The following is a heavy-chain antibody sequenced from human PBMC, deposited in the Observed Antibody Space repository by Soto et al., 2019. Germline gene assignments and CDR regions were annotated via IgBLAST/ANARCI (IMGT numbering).Heavy chain of an antibody. CDR1: GGSISSYY. D-gene: IGHD3-10*01. J-gene: IGHJ6*02. V-gene: IGHV4-59*08. Sequence: QVQLQESAPGLVKPSETMSLSCTVSGGSISSYYWSWFRQSPGKRMEWIGYVHHSWGSSYNPSLPSRVAISQDTSKSQFSLKVTTVTATGTAVYYCARQGFGPLHGLVDVWGQGTTVTVSS. CDR3: ARQGFGPLHGLVDV. CDR2: VHHSWGS.